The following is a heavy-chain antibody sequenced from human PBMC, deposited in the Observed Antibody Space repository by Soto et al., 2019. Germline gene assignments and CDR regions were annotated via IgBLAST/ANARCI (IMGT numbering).Heavy chain of an antibody. CDR3: ATLGIAAAGKRDY. Sequence: SETLSLTCVVSGASLSSYYWSWIRQPPGKGLEWIGYIYYSGSTNYNPSLKSRVTISVDTSKNQFSLKLSSVTAADTAVYYCATLGIAAAGKRDYWGQGTLVTVSS. J-gene: IGHJ4*02. V-gene: IGHV4-59*08. CDR2: IYYSGST. D-gene: IGHD6-13*01. CDR1: GASLSSYY.